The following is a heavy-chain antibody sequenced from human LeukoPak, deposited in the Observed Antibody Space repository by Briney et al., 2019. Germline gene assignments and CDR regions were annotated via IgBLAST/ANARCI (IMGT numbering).Heavy chain of an antibody. CDR3: ARVLRFLEWQI. Sequence: PSETLSLTCTVSGYSISSGYYWGWIRQPPGKGLEWIGSIYHSGSTYYNPSLKSRVTISVDTSKNQFSLKLSSVTAADTAVHYCARVLRFLEWQIWGQGTLVTVSS. D-gene: IGHD3-3*01. CDR1: GYSISSGYY. J-gene: IGHJ4*02. V-gene: IGHV4-38-2*02. CDR2: IYHSGST.